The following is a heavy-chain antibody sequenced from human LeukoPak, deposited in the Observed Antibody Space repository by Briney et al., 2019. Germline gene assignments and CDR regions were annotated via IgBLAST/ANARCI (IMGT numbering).Heavy chain of an antibody. J-gene: IGHJ6*04. Sequence: GGSLRLSCGASGFTFNRRGMHWVRQAPGKGLEWVSAISGSGGSTYYADSVKGRFTISRDNSKNTLYLQLNSLRAEDTAVYYCAELGITMIGGVWGKGTTVTISS. V-gene: IGHV3-23*01. CDR3: AELGITMIGGV. CDR1: GFTFNRRG. CDR2: ISGSGGST. D-gene: IGHD3-10*02.